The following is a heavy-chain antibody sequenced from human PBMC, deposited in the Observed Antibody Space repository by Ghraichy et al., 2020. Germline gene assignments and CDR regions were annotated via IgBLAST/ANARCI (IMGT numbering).Heavy chain of an antibody. D-gene: IGHD3-22*01. CDR1: GFTFSSYA. J-gene: IGHJ3*02. Sequence: LSLTCAASGFTFSSYAMSWVRQAPGKGLEWVSAISGSGGSTYYADSVKGRFTISRDNSKNTLYLQMNSLRAEDTAVYYCAKDRTASITMIVVVIDAFDIWGQGTMVTVSS. V-gene: IGHV3-23*01. CDR2: ISGSGGST. CDR3: AKDRTASITMIVVVIDAFDI.